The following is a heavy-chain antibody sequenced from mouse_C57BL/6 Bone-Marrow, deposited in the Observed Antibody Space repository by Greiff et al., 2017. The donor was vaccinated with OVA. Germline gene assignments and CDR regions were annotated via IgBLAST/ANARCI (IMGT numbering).Heavy chain of an antibody. CDR1: GFTFSDYG. CDR3: ARTGLLFSFAY. V-gene: IGHV5-17*01. Sequence: EVQLVESGGGLVKPGGSLKLSCAASGFTFSDYGMHWVRQAPEKGLEWVAYISSGSSTIYYADTVKGRFTISRDNAKNTLFLQMTSLRSEDTAMYYCARTGLLFSFAYWGRGTLVTVSA. J-gene: IGHJ3*01. CDR2: ISSGSSTI. D-gene: IGHD2-3*01.